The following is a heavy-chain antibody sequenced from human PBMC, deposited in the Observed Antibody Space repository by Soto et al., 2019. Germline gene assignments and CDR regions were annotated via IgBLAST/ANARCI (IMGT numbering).Heavy chain of an antibody. CDR1: GASISGFY. CDR3: VRDGTKNLRDWFDT. V-gene: IGHV4-4*07. Sequence: LSLTCTVSGASISGFYWSWIRKSAGKGLEWIGRIYATGTTDYNPSLKSRVMMSVDTSKKQFSLKLRSVTAADTAVYYCVRDGTKNLRDWFDTWGQGISVTVSS. CDR2: IYATGTT. J-gene: IGHJ5*02. D-gene: IGHD1-1*01.